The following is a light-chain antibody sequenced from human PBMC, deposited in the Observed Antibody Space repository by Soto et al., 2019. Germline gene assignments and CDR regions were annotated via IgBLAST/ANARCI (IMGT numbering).Light chain of an antibody. CDR2: AAS. Sequence: AIRMTQSPSSFSASTGDRVTITCRAIQAISSYLAWYQQKPGKAPKLLLYAASNLQSGVPSRFSGSGSGTDFTLTISCLQSEDFAKYYWQQYYSYTWTFGQGTKVEIK. CDR3: QQYYSYTWT. V-gene: IGKV1-8*01. CDR1: QAISSY. J-gene: IGKJ1*01.